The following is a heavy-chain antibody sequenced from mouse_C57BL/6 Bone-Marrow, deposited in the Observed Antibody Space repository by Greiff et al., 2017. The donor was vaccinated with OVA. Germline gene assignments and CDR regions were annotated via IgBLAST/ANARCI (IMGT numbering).Heavy chain of an antibody. J-gene: IGHJ2*01. CDR2: ISGGGGNT. CDR3: ARHELVDY. CDR1: GFTFSSYT. V-gene: IGHV5-9*01. D-gene: IGHD4-1*01. Sequence: EVMLVESGGGLVKPGGSLKLSCAASGFTFSSYTMSWVRQTPEKRLEWVATISGGGGNTYYPDSVKGRFTISRDNAKNILYLQMSSLRSEDTALYYCARHELVDYWGQGTTLTVSS.